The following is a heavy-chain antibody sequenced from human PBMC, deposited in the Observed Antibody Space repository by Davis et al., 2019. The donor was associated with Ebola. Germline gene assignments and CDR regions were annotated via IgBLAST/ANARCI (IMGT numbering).Heavy chain of an antibody. V-gene: IGHV4-34*01. D-gene: IGHD4-17*01. J-gene: IGHJ4*02. CDR2: INHSGST. CDR3: ARGGDNGDPAVY. Sequence: SETLSLTCAVYGGSFSGYYWSWIRQPPGKGLEWIGEINHSGSTKYNPSLKSRVTVLVGTSKNQFSLKVTSVTAADTAVYYCARGGDNGDPAVYWGQGTQVTVSS. CDR1: GGSFSGYY.